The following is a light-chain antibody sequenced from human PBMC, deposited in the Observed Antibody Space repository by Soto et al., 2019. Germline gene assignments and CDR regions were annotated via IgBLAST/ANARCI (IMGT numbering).Light chain of an antibody. Sequence: QSVLTQPPSLSGTPGQTVTISCIGGRSNIGSAIVHWYQQLPGTAPRHLIYMNSQRPSGVPDRFSGSKSGTSVSLVITGLRPEDEADYYCVAWDDNLSSRVFGGGTKLTVL. V-gene: IGLV1-47*01. J-gene: IGLJ3*02. CDR2: MNS. CDR1: RSNIGSAI. CDR3: VAWDDNLSSRV.